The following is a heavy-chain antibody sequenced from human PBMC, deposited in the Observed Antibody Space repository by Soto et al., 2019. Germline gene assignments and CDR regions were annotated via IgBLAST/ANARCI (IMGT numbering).Heavy chain of an antibody. Sequence: EVQLLESGGDLIQPGGSLRLSCAASGFTFSSYAMSWVGQAPGKGLGWVSAISSSGGSTFYADSVKGRFTISRDNSRNTLYLQMNSLRAEDTAIYYCAKYQPMTQPRPYFDYWDQGTLVTASS. CDR1: GFTFSSYA. CDR2: ISSSGGST. V-gene: IGHV3-23*01. CDR3: AKYQPMTQPRPYFDY. J-gene: IGHJ4*02. D-gene: IGHD3-22*01.